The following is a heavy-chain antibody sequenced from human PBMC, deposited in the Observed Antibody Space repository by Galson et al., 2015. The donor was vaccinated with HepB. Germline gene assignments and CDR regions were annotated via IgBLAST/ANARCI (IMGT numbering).Heavy chain of an antibody. Sequence: SLRLSCAASGFTFSSYAMSWVRQAPGKGLEWVSAISGSGGSTYYADSVKGRFTISRDNSKNTLYLQMNSLRAEDAAVYYCAKRILDSSGYRAFDIWGQGTMVTVSS. D-gene: IGHD3-22*01. CDR3: AKRILDSSGYRAFDI. CDR1: GFTFSSYA. CDR2: ISGSGGST. V-gene: IGHV3-23*01. J-gene: IGHJ3*02.